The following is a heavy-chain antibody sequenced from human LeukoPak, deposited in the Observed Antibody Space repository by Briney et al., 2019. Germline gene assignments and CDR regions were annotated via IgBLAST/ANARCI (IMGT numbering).Heavy chain of an antibody. CDR2: IYHSGST. CDR1: GYSISSGYY. V-gene: IGHV4-38-2*02. Sequence: PSETLSLTCTVSGYSISSGYYWGWIRQPPGKGLEWIGSIYHSGSTYYNPSLKSRVTISVDTSKNQFSLKLSSVTAADTAVYYCARDVYYYGSGGFDPWGQGTLVTVSS. CDR3: ARDVYYYGSGGFDP. D-gene: IGHD3-10*01. J-gene: IGHJ5*02.